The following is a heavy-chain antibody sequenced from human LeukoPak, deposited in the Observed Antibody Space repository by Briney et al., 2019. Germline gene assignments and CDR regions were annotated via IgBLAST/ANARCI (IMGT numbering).Heavy chain of an antibody. CDR3: VKVRSSSRRLLPNLDP. D-gene: IGHD3-10*01. V-gene: IGHV3-30*04. CDR1: GVTLTTPS. Sequence: PGGSLRLSCTASGVTLTTPSIHWVGQAPGEGLEWVAVISYDESNRYYADSVRGRFSISRDISKNTAYLQLAGLTPDDTALYSCVKVRSSSRRLLPNLDPWGQGTLVIVSS. J-gene: IGHJ5*02. CDR2: ISYDESNR.